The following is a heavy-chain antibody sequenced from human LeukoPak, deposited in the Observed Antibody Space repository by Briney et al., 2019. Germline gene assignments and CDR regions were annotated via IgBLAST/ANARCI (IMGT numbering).Heavy chain of an antibody. CDR3: ARSRVVGATLDY. Sequence: SVKVSCKASGGTFSSYAISWVRQAPGQGLEWMGGIIPIFGTANYAQKFQGRVTITADESTSTAYMELSSLRSEDTAVYYCARSRVVGATLDYWGQGTLVTVSS. V-gene: IGHV1-69*01. J-gene: IGHJ4*02. CDR1: GGTFSSYA. CDR2: IIPIFGTA. D-gene: IGHD1-26*01.